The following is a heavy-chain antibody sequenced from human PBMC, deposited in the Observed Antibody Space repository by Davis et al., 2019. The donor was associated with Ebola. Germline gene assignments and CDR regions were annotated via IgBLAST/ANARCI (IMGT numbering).Heavy chain of an antibody. CDR1: GYTFTGYY. V-gene: IGHV1-2*04. Sequence: ASVKVSCTASGYTFTGYYMHWLRHAPGQGLLWMGWINPNSGGTNYAQKFQGWVTMTRDTSISTAYMELSRLRSDDTAVYYCARGCSSTSCSYYYYGMDVWGQGTTVTVSS. CDR3: ARGCSSTSCSYYYYGMDV. CDR2: INPNSGGT. D-gene: IGHD2-2*01. J-gene: IGHJ6*02.